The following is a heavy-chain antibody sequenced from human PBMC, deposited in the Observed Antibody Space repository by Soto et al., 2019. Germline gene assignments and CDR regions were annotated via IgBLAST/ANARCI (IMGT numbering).Heavy chain of an antibody. J-gene: IGHJ3*02. V-gene: IGHV3-23*01. CDR1: GFTFSNYA. CDR2: ISGSGVST. Sequence: PGGSLRLSCAASGFTFSNYAMNWVRQAPGKGLEWVSGISGSGVSTYHADSVKGRFTISRDNSKNTLYLQMNGLRAEDTAVYYCARDREKTSSYPALPHYDSSGYYIPYRWNAFDIWGQGTMVTVSS. D-gene: IGHD3-22*01. CDR3: ARDREKTSSYPALPHYDSSGYYIPYRWNAFDI.